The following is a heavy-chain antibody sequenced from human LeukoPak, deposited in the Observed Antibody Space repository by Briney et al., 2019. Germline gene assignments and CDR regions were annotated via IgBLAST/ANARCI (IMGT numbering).Heavy chain of an antibody. Sequence: RRSLRLSCAASGFTFSSYAMSWVRQAPGKGPEWVSTISIDGGRTYYADSVKGRFTVSRDTSKNTLYLQMNSLRAEDTAVYYCARKGIGSSRYQNMDVWGKGTTVTVSS. CDR3: ARKGIGSSRYQNMDV. CDR2: ISIDGGRT. CDR1: GFTFSSYA. J-gene: IGHJ6*03. D-gene: IGHD6-25*01. V-gene: IGHV3-23*01.